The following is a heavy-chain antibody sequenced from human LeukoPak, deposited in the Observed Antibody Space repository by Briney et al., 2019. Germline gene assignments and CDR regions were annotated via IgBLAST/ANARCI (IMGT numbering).Heavy chain of an antibody. J-gene: IGHJ4*02. Sequence: SVKVSCKASGGTFSSYAISWVRQAPGQGLEWMGGIIPIFGTANYAQKFQGRVTITTDESTSTAYMELSSLRSDDTAVYYCARDFSIRFLAAGPVGYWGQGTLVTVSS. V-gene: IGHV1-69*05. D-gene: IGHD3-3*01. CDR2: IIPIFGTA. CDR3: ARDFSIRFLAAGPVGY. CDR1: GGTFSSYA.